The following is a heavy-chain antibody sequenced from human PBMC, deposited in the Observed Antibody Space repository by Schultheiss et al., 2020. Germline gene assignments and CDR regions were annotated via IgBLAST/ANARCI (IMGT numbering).Heavy chain of an antibody. CDR2: ISYDGRDK. CDR1: GFTFSSYA. J-gene: IGHJ4*02. CDR3: ARDGSGWSRDY. V-gene: IGHV3-30*01. Sequence: GGSLRLSCAASGFTFSSYAMNWVRQTPGKGPEWVAVISYDGRDKKYADSVKGRFTISRDNSNNTLFLQMNSLRAEDTAVYYCARDGSGWSRDYWGQGTLVTVSS. D-gene: IGHD6-19*01.